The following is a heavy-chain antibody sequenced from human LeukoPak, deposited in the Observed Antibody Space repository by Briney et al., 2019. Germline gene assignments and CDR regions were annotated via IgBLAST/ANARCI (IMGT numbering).Heavy chain of an antibody. CDR1: GFTFGDYA. D-gene: IGHD6-13*01. CDR2: IRSKAYGGTT. J-gene: IGHJ5*02. Sequence: GGSLRLSCTASGFTFGDYAMSWFRQAPGKGLEWVGFIRSKAYGGTTEYAASVKGRFTISRDNAKNSLYLQMNSLRAEDTALYYCAKDRAAAGRRLVSWGQGTLVTVSS. CDR3: AKDRAAAGRRLVS. V-gene: IGHV3-49*03.